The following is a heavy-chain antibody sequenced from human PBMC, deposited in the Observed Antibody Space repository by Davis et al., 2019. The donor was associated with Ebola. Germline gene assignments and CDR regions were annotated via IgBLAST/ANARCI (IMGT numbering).Heavy chain of an antibody. J-gene: IGHJ4*02. Sequence: GESLKISCAASGFTFSSYSMNWVRQAPGKGLEWVSYISSSSSTIYYADSVKGRFTISRDNAKNSLYLQMNSLRAEDTAVYYCTRVIDGDYDGNWGQGTLVTVSS. D-gene: IGHD4-17*01. V-gene: IGHV3-48*01. CDR1: GFTFSSYS. CDR3: TRVIDGDYDGN. CDR2: ISSSSSTI.